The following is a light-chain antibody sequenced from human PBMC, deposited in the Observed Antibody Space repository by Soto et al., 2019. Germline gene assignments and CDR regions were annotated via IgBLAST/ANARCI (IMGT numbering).Light chain of an antibody. CDR3: QQSYSTLRWT. CDR1: QSIGSS. Sequence: DIQMTQSPSSRSASVGDRVTITCRASQSIGSSLNWYQQKPGKAPKVLISAASRLQSGVPSRFTGSGSGAEFTLTISSLQLEDFATYYCQQSYSTLRWTFGQGTKVEIK. J-gene: IGKJ1*01. V-gene: IGKV1-39*01. CDR2: AAS.